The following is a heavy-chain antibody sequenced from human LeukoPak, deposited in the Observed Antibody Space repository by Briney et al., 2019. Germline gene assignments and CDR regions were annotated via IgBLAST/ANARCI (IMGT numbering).Heavy chain of an antibody. CDR3: ARARTSGSGPYYYYMDV. CDR2: ISSRSSYI. D-gene: IGHD3-10*01. CDR1: GFTFSNYT. V-gene: IGHV3-21*01. J-gene: IGHJ6*03. Sequence: GGSLRLSCAASGFTFSNYTMNWVRQAPGKGLEWVSSISSRSSYIYYADSVKGRFTISRDNAKNSLYLRMNSLRAEDTAVYYCARARTSGSGPYYYYMDVWGKGTTVTVSS.